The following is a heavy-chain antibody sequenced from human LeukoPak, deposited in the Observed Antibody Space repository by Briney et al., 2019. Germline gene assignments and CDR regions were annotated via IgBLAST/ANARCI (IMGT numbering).Heavy chain of an antibody. CDR3: ARDGRDAFDI. CDR1: GFTFSSYS. CDR2: ISSSGRDI. Sequence: PGGSLRLSCAASGFTFSSYSMNWVRQAPGKGLEWVSSISSSGRDIYYADSVKGRLTISRVNAKDSLYLELNTLRTEDTAVYYCARDGRDAFDIWGQGTMVTVSS. J-gene: IGHJ3*02. V-gene: IGHV3-21*01.